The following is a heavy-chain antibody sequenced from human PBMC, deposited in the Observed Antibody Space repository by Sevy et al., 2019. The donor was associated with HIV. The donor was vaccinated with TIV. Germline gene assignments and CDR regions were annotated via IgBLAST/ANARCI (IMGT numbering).Heavy chain of an antibody. CDR3: ARLSRITIFGGTKYYYYYYMDV. V-gene: IGHV4-59*08. CDR2: IYYSGST. D-gene: IGHD3-3*01. CDR1: GGSISSYY. J-gene: IGHJ6*03. Sequence: SETLSLTCTVSGGSISSYYWSWIRQPPGKGLEWIGYIYYSGSTNYNPSLKSRVTISVDTSKNQFSLKLSSVTAADTAEYYCARLSRITIFGGTKYYYYYYMDVWGKGTTVTVSS.